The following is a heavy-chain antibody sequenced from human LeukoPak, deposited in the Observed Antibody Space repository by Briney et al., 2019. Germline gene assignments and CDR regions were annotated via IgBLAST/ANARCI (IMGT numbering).Heavy chain of an antibody. Sequence: SETLSLTCTVSVSGASISSYSWSWIRQPPGRGLEWIGYLDYSWSTNYNPSLRGRVTISGDRSKNQFSLKVPSVTAADTAVYYCASFFGSSWFGRGGDYWGQGILVTVSS. J-gene: IGHJ4*02. CDR1: VSGASISSYS. D-gene: IGHD6-13*01. CDR2: LDYSWST. V-gene: IGHV4-59*01. CDR3: ASFFGSSWFGRGGDY.